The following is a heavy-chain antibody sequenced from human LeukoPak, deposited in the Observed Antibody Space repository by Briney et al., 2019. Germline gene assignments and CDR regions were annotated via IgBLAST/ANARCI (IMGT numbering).Heavy chain of an antibody. Sequence: GGSLRLSCAASGFTFTDARMSWVRQAPGKGLEWVGRIKSKADGGTTDYAAPVKGRFTISRDDLKTTLYLQMNSLKTEDTAVYYCATPITLARGWGQGTLVTVSS. CDR2: IKSKADGGTT. CDR3: ATPITLARG. J-gene: IGHJ4*02. D-gene: IGHD3-10*01. V-gene: IGHV3-15*01. CDR1: GFTFTDAR.